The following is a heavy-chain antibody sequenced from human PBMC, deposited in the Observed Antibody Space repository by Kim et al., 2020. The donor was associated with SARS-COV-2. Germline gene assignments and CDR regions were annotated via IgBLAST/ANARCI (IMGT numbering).Heavy chain of an antibody. Sequence: GGSLRLSCAASGFSFSDYSTPWIRQASGKGLEWVSYISSSGNNIYSADSVTGQFTITSSNADTSLTLHMHSLRAENTAVSYCERAVTLFGMVTLRNSFD. V-gene: IGHV3-11*01. J-gene: IGHJ4*01. CDR3: ERAVTLFGMVTLRNSFD. CDR1: GFSFSDYS. D-gene: IGHD3-3*01. CDR2: ISSSGNNI.